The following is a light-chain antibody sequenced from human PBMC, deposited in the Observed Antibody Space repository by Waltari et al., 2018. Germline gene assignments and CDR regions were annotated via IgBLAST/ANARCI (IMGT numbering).Light chain of an antibody. CDR2: LVS. V-gene: IGKV2-28*01. CDR3: MQARQTPWT. J-gene: IGKJ1*01. CDR1: QSLLHSSGNTF. Sequence: DIVMTQSPLSLSVTPGEPASISCRSSQSLLHSSGNTFLDWYLKKPGQSPQLLIYLVSMRASGVPDRFSGSGSGTDFTLKISRVEAEDVGVYFCMQARQTPWTFGQGTRVEIK.